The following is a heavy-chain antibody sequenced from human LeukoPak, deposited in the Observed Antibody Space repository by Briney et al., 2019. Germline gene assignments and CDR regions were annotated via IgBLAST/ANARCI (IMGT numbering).Heavy chain of an antibody. J-gene: IGHJ6*02. CDR3: ARESYGYSSSWYEETNGMDV. CDR2: ITATSLHI. CDR1: GVTFSGYS. V-gene: IGHV3-21*01. Sequence: PGGSLRLSCAASGVTFSGYSMNWVRQAPGKGLEWVSAITATSLHIYYADSVKGRFTISRDNAKNSLYLQMNSLRAEDTAVYYCARESYGYSSSWYEETNGMDVWGQGTTVTVSS. D-gene: IGHD6-13*01.